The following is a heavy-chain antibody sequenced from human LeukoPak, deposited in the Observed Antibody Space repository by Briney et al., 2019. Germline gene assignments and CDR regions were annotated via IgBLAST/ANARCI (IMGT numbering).Heavy chain of an antibody. Sequence: PGGSLRLSCAASGFTFSGYGMHWVRQAPGKGLEWVAVISYDGSNEYYADSVKGRFTISRDNSKNTLYMQMNSLRAEDTAVYYCAKDQAFYDILSGYINIDFWGQGTLVTVSS. V-gene: IGHV3-30*18. CDR3: AKDQAFYDILSGYINIDF. CDR2: ISYDGSNE. J-gene: IGHJ4*02. CDR1: GFTFSGYG. D-gene: IGHD3-9*01.